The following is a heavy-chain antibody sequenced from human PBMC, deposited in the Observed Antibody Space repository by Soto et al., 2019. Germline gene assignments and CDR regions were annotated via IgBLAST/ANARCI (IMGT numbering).Heavy chain of an antibody. D-gene: IGHD5-12*01. J-gene: IGHJ6*02. CDR2: ISGSGGST. CDR3: ARGSVWWLRFNYYYGMDV. Sequence: PGGSLRLSCAASGFTFSSYAMSWVRQAPGKGLEWVSAISGSGGSTYYADSVKGRFTISRDNSKNTLYLQMNSLRAEDTAVYYCARGSVWWLRFNYYYGMDVWGQGTTVTVSS. V-gene: IGHV3-23*01. CDR1: GFTFSSYA.